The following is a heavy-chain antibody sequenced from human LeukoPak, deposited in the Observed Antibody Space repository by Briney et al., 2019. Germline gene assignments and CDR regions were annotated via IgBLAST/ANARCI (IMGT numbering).Heavy chain of an antibody. CDR1: GFTFSSYA. V-gene: IGHV3-23*01. D-gene: IGHD3-10*01. CDR3: AKGSSGSFYSHFDY. CDR2: ISGSGGST. Sequence: GGSLRLSCAASGFTFSSYAMSWVRQAPGKGLEWVSAISGSGGSTYYADSVKGRFTISRDNPKNTLYLQMNSLRAEDTAVYYCAKGSSGSFYSHFDYWGQGTLVTVSS. J-gene: IGHJ4*02.